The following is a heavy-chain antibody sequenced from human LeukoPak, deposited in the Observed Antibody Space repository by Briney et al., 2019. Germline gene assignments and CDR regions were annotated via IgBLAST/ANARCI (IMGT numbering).Heavy chain of an antibody. V-gene: IGHV1-18*01. CDR1: GYTFTSYG. J-gene: IGHJ4*02. D-gene: IGHD3-22*01. CDR2: ISAYNGNT. CDR3: ARDRRYYDSSAYIRGIDY. Sequence: ASVKVSCKASGYTFTSYGISWVRQAPGQGLEWMGWISAYNGNTNYAQKLQGRVTMTTDSSTSTAYMELRSLRSDDTAVYYCARDRRYYDSSAYIRGIDYWGQGTLVTVSS.